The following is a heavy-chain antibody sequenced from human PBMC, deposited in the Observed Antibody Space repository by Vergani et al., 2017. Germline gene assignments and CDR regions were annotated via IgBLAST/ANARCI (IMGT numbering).Heavy chain of an antibody. J-gene: IGHJ2*01. D-gene: IGHD6-19*01. CDR1: GFTFSDYY. CDR3: ARDFGSGWKPYWYFDL. V-gene: IGHV3-11*01. Sequence: QVQLVESGGGLVKPGGSLRLSCAASGFTFSDYYMSWICQAPGKGLEWVSYISSSGSTIYYADSVKSRFTISRDNATNALYLQRNSLRAEDTAVYYCARDFGSGWKPYWYFDLWGRGTLVTVSS. CDR2: ISSSGSTI.